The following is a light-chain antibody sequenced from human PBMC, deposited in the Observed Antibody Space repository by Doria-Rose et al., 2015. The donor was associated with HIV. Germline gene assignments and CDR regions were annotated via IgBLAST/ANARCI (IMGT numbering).Light chain of an antibody. V-gene: IGLV7-46*01. J-gene: IGLJ3*02. CDR2: DTT. CDR1: TGAVTSGHF. CDR3: MLSYSGGWV. Sequence: QAVVPQEPSLTVSPGGTVTLTCGSSTGAVTSGHFPYWFQQKPGQAPMTLIYDTTSKHSWTFDRFSGSLLGGKAALTLSGAQPEDEAEYYCMLSYSGGWVFGGGKKLTVI.